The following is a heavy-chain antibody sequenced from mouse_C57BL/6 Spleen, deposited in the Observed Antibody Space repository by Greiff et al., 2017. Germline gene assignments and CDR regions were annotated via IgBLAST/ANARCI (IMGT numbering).Heavy chain of an antibody. CDR1: GYTFTSYW. Sequence: QVQLQQPGAELVKPGASVKLSCKASGYTFTSYWMHWVKQRPGQGLEWIGMIHPNSGSTNYNEKFKSKATLTVDKSSSTAYMQLSRLTSEDSAVYYCARENDGYSDYWGQGTTLTVSS. V-gene: IGHV1-64*01. CDR3: ARENDGYSDY. D-gene: IGHD2-3*01. J-gene: IGHJ2*01. CDR2: IHPNSGST.